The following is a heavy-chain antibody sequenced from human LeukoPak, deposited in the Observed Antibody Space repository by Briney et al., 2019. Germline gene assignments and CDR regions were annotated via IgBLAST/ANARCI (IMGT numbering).Heavy chain of an antibody. Sequence: ASVKVSCKASGYTFTGYYMHWVRQAPGQGLEWMGWINPNSGGTNYAQKFQGRVTMTRDTSTSTAYMELSRLRSDDTAVYYCASNLMTTVVYDYWGQGTLVTVSS. V-gene: IGHV1-2*02. CDR1: GYTFTGYY. J-gene: IGHJ4*02. D-gene: IGHD4-23*01. CDR3: ASNLMTTVVYDY. CDR2: INPNSGGT.